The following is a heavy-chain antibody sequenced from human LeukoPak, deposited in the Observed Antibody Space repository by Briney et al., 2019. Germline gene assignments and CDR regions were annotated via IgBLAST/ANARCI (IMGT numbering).Heavy chain of an antibody. D-gene: IGHD6-19*01. V-gene: IGHV1-69*13. CDR3: AKDTARRGSSSPEY. CDR1: GGTFSSYA. Sequence: SVKVSCKASGGTFSSYAISWVRQAPGQGLEWMGGIIPIFGTANYAQKFQGRVTITADESTSTAYMELSSLRSEDTAVYFCAKDTARRGSSSPEYWGQGTLVTVSS. J-gene: IGHJ4*02. CDR2: IIPIFGTA.